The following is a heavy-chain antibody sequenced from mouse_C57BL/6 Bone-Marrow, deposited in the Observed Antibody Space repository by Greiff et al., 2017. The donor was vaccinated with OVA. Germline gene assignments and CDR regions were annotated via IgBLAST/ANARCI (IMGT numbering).Heavy chain of an antibody. CDR1: GYTFTDHT. CDR3: AREGITTVVAWYFDV. Sequence: QVQLQQSDAELVKPRASVKISCKVSGYTFTDHTIHWMKQRPEQGLEWIGYIYPRDGSTKYNEKFKGKATLTADKSSSTAYMQLNSLTSEDSAVYVCAREGITTVVAWYFDVWGTGTTVTVSS. CDR2: IYPRDGST. J-gene: IGHJ1*03. D-gene: IGHD1-1*01. V-gene: IGHV1-78*01.